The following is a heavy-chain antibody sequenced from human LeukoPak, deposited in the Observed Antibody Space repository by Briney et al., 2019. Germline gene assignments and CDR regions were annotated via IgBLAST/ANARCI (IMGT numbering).Heavy chain of an antibody. CDR1: GGSLSSYY. CDR2: IYTSGST. Sequence: SETLSLTCTVSGGSLSSYYWSWIRQPAGKGLEWIGRIYTSGSTTYNPSLKSRVTMSVDTSKNQFSLKLSSVTAADTAVYYCARDNGYYDSSGYYAPYYYYGMDVWGQGTTVTVSS. D-gene: IGHD3-22*01. CDR3: ARDNGYYDSSGYYAPYYYYGMDV. V-gene: IGHV4-4*07. J-gene: IGHJ6*02.